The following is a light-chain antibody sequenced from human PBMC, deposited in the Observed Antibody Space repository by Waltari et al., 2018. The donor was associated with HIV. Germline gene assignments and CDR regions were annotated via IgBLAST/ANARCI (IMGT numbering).Light chain of an antibody. CDR1: KLGDKY. Sequence: SYELTQPPSVSVSPGQTASITCSGVKLGDKYACWYQQKPGQSPVLVIDQDSKRPSGIPELFSGSNSGNTATLTISGTQAMDEADYYCQAWDSSTAVFGGGTKLTVL. CDR3: QAWDSSTAV. J-gene: IGLJ2*01. CDR2: QDS. V-gene: IGLV3-1*01.